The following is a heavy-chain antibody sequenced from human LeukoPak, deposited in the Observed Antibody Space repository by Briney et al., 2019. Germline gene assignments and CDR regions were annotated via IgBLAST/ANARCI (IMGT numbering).Heavy chain of an antibody. CDR1: GFTFSSYG. V-gene: IGHV3-30*03. Sequence: GGSLRLSCAASGFTFSSYGMHWVRQAPGKGLEWVAVISYDGSNKYYADSVKGRLTISRDNSKNTLYLQMNSLRAEDTAVYYCAPPGEATVDYWGQGTLVTVSS. J-gene: IGHJ4*02. CDR2: ISYDGSNK. D-gene: IGHD4-17*01. CDR3: APPGEATVDY.